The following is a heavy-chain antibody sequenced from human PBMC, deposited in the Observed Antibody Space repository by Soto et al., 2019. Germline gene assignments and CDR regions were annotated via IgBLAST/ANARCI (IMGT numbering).Heavy chain of an antibody. CDR2: ISSSSSYI. D-gene: IGHD3-22*01. J-gene: IGHJ6*02. CDR1: GFTFSSYS. Sequence: EVQLVESGGGLVKPGGSLRLSCAASGFTFSSYSMNWVRQAPGKGLEWVSSISSSSSYIYYADSVKGRFTISRDNAKKSLYLQMNSLRAEDTAVYYCARAGDSSGYSPYCYYGMDVWGQGTTVTVSS. CDR3: ARAGDSSGYSPYCYYGMDV. V-gene: IGHV3-21*01.